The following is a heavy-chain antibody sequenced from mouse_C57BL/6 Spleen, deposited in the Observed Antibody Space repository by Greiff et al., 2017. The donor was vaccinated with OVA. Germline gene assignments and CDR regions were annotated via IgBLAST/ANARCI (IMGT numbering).Heavy chain of an antibody. D-gene: IGHD1-1*01. Sequence: QVQLQQPGAELVKPGASVKLSCKASGYTFTSYWMHWVKQRPGQGLEWIGMIHPNSGSTNYNEKFKRKATLTVDKSSSTAYMQLSSLTSEDSAVYYCARGYYYGSRYGDFWGQGTTLTVSS. CDR2: IHPNSGST. J-gene: IGHJ2*01. CDR1: GYTFTSYW. V-gene: IGHV1-64*01. CDR3: ARGYYYGSRYGDF.